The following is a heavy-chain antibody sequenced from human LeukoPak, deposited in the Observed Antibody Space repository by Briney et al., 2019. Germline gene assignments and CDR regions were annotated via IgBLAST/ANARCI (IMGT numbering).Heavy chain of an antibody. CDR3: TRGWVYPSAGLEFDY. CDR1: GFTFGDYA. D-gene: IGHD2-8*01. Sequence: GRSLRLSCTASGFTFGDYAMSWFRQAPGKGLEWVGFIRSKAYGGTTEYAASVKGRFTISRDDSKSIAYLQMNSLKTEDTAVYYCTRGWVYPSAGLEFDYWGQGTLVTVSS. CDR2: IRSKAYGGTT. J-gene: IGHJ4*02. V-gene: IGHV3-49*03.